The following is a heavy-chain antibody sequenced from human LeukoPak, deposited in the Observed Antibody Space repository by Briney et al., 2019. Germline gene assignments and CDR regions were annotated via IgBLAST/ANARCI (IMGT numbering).Heavy chain of an antibody. V-gene: IGHV3-23*01. CDR1: GFTFSNYA. CDR2: ISVSGGNT. D-gene: IGHD1-26*01. J-gene: IGHJ4*02. CDR3: AKWGHSGSYYDY. Sequence: GGSLRLSCAASGFTFSNYAMSWVRQAPGKGLEWVSSISVSGGNTYHADSVKGRFTISRDNSKNTLDLQMNSRRAEDTAVYYCAKWGHSGSYYDYGGQGTLVTVSA.